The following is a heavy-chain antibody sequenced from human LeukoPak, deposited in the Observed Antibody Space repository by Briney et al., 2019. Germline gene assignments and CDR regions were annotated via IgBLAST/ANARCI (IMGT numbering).Heavy chain of an antibody. CDR2: IYCSGST. Sequence: KPSQTLSPTCTVSGGSISSGGYYWSWIRQHPGKGLEWIGYIYCSGSTYYNPSLKSRFTISVDTSKNQFSLKLSSVTAADTAVYYCARDFAHYYDSSGYYPDDAFDIWGQGTMVTVSS. D-gene: IGHD3-22*01. CDR1: GGSISSGGYY. J-gene: IGHJ3*02. V-gene: IGHV4-31*03. CDR3: ARDFAHYYDSSGYYPDDAFDI.